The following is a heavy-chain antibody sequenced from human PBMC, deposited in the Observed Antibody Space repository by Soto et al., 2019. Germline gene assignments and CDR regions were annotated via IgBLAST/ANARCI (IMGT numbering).Heavy chain of an antibody. D-gene: IGHD5-12*01. J-gene: IGHJ4*02. CDR3: ARDTQRGYSGYFDS. V-gene: IGHV4-31*03. CDR2: IYYSGST. CDR1: GGSLSSGGYY. Sequence: QLQESGPGLVKPSQTLSLSCTVSGGSLSSGGYYWSRIREHTGKGLAWIGIIYYSGSTYYNPSLKSRVTISVDTSHNQFSRKLSSVTAADTAVYYCARDTQRGYSGYFDSWGQGTLVTVSS.